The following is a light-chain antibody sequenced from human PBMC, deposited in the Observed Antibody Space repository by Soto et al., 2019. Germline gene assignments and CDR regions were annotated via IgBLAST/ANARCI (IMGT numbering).Light chain of an antibody. Sequence: DIRMTQSPSSLSASVGDRVTIACRASQSIDTHLNWYQQHPGKAPNALIYEASNLQSGVPSRFSGSGSGTDVTLTISGLQPDDSATYYCQQTYSPPATFGQGDQGGNQT. CDR3: QQTYSPPAT. CDR1: QSIDTH. J-gene: IGKJ1*01. CDR2: EAS. V-gene: IGKV1-39*01.